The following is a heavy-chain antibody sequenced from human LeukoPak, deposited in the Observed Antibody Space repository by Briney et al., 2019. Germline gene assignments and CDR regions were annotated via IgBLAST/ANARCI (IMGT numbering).Heavy chain of an antibody. CDR3: AKDRDLRAVVAATHAFDI. Sequence: GGSLRLSCAASGFIVSNKYMNWVRQAPGKGLEWVSIIYADYSTHYADSVKGRFTISRDNAKNSLYLQMNSLRAEDTALYYCAKDRDLRAVVAATHAFDIWGQGTMVTVSS. D-gene: IGHD2-15*01. J-gene: IGHJ3*02. CDR2: IYADYST. CDR1: GFIVSNKY. V-gene: IGHV3-53*05.